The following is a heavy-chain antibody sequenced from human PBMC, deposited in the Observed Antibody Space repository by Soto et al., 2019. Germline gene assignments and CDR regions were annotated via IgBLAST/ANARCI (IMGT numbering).Heavy chain of an antibody. D-gene: IGHD2-15*01. J-gene: IGHJ6*03. CDR2: IWYDGSNK. CDR3: ARDLCSGGSCYIMDV. Sequence: PGGSLRLSCAASGFTFSSYGMHWVRQAPGKGLEWVAVIWYDGSNKYYADSVKGRFTISRDNSKNTLYLQMNSLRAEDTAVYYCARDLCSGGSCYIMDVWGKGTTVTVSS. CDR1: GFTFSSYG. V-gene: IGHV3-33*01.